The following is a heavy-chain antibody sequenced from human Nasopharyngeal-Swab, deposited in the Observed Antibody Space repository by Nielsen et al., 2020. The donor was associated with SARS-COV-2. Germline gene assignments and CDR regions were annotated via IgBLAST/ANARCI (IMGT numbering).Heavy chain of an antibody. Sequence: GESLKISCAASGFTFSSFGMHWVRQAPGKGLEWVAFIAHDASNEYYGDSVKGRFSISRDSSKNTQYLQMDSLRGGDTAVYYCARDAPAHYGAFYWGRGTLVTVSS. D-gene: IGHD4-17*01. CDR2: IAHDASNE. V-gene: IGHV3-30*03. J-gene: IGHJ4*02. CDR3: ARDAPAHYGAFY. CDR1: GFTFSSFG.